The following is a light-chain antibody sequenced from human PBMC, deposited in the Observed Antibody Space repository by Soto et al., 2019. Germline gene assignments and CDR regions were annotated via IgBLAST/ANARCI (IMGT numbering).Light chain of an antibody. CDR1: QGIGNW. Sequence: DIQMTQSPSSVSASVGDRVTITCRASQGIGNWLAWYQQKPGKAPKLLMYAASTLQSGVPSRFSGSGSGTGFTLTISSLQPEDFATYSCQQADSFPLTFGGGTVVEMK. J-gene: IGKJ4*01. CDR2: AAS. CDR3: QQADSFPLT. V-gene: IGKV1-12*01.